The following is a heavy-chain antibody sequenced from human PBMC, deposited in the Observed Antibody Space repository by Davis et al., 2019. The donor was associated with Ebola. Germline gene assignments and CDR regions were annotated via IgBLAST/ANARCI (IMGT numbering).Heavy chain of an antibody. Sequence: PGGSLRLSCAASGFMFSSYWMSWVRQAPGKGLEWVANIRQDESEKFYVDSVKGRFTISRDNAKKSLYLQMNSLRAEDTAVYYCAREFFDVLTGYSPYPYYAMDVWGQGTTVTVSS. J-gene: IGHJ6*02. CDR2: IRQDESEK. CDR3: AREFFDVLTGYSPYPYYAMDV. V-gene: IGHV3-7*01. D-gene: IGHD3-9*01. CDR1: GFMFSSYW.